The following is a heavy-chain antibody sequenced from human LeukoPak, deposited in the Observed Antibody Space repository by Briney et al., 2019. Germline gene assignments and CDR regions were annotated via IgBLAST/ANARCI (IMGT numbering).Heavy chain of an antibody. D-gene: IGHD2-2*01. V-gene: IGHV3-30*02. CDR1: GFTFSSYG. Sequence: PGGSLRLSCAASGFTFSSYGMHWVRQAPGKGLEWVAFIRYDGSNKYYADSVKGRFTISRDNSKNTLYLQMNSLRAEDTAVYCCAKDRVDCSSTSCLYYYYYMDVWGKGTTVTVSS. CDR3: AKDRVDCSSTSCLYYYYYMDV. CDR2: IRYDGSNK. J-gene: IGHJ6*03.